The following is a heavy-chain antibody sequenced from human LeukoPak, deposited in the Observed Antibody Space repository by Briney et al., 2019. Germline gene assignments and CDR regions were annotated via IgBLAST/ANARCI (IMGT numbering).Heavy chain of an antibody. CDR2: ISSSSSYI. Sequence: PGGSLRLSCAASRFTFSSYSMNWVRQAPGKGLEWVSSISSSSSYIHYAGSVKGRFTISRDNAKNSLYLQMNSLRAEDTAVYYCARGGKYLLYRRDGYNLKADYWGQGTLVTVSS. CDR1: RFTFSSYS. CDR3: ARGGKYLLYRRDGYNLKADY. J-gene: IGHJ4*02. D-gene: IGHD5-24*01. V-gene: IGHV3-21*01.